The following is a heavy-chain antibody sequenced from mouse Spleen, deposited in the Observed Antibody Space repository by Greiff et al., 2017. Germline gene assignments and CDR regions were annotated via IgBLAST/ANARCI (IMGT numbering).Heavy chain of an antibody. V-gene: IGHV5-16*01. CDR2: IKYDGTIT. CDR3: ARVDGYSWFAY. Sequence: EVKVVESEGGLVQPGSSMKLSCTASGFTFSDYYMAWVRQVPEKGLEWVANIKYDGTITYYLDSLKSRFIISRDNAKNILYLQMSSLRSEDTATYYCARVDGYSWFAYWGRGTLVKVST. D-gene: IGHD2-3*01. J-gene: IGHJ3*01. CDR1: GFTFSDYY.